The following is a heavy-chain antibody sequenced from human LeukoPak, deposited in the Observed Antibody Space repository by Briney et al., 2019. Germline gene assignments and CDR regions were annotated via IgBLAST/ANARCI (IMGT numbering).Heavy chain of an antibody. Sequence: GGSLRLSCTGSGFTFSRYAMVWVRQAPGQGLVWVSRINEDGRGTSYADSVKGRFTISKDDAKNTVYLQMNSLRAEDTAVYYCATVFEHWGQGTLVTVSS. CDR3: ATVFEH. V-gene: IGHV3-74*01. CDR2: INEDGRGT. CDR1: GFTFSRYA. J-gene: IGHJ4*02.